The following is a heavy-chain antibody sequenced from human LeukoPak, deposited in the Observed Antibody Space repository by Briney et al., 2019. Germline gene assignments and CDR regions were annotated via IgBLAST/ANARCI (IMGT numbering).Heavy chain of an antibody. V-gene: IGHV5-51*01. CDR3: ARPPSRGYSSSFEY. D-gene: IGHD2-2*03. CDR1: GYGFPTYW. Sequence: PGEALQISSKGSGYGFPTYWIAWGRPMPGKGLGWMGIIYPDESNIRYSPSFQGQVTISADKSISTAYLQWSSLKASDTAMYYCARPPSRGYSSSFEYWGQGTLVTVSS. J-gene: IGHJ4*02. CDR2: IYPDESNI.